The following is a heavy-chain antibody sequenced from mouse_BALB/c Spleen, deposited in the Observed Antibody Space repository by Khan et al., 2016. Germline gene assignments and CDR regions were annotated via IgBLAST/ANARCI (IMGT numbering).Heavy chain of an antibody. V-gene: IGHV9-3*02. CDR1: GYTFTNYG. CDR3: ARSRTLRREYYAMDY. CDR2: IKTNTGEP. Sequence: QMQLVQSGPELKKPGETVKISCKASGYTFTNYGMNWVKQAPGKGLKWMGWIKTNTGEPTYAAKVQGRFAFSLETSASTAYFQINNLKNEEQATYIVARSRTLRREYYAMDYVGQATAVTVAS. J-gene: IGHJ4*01.